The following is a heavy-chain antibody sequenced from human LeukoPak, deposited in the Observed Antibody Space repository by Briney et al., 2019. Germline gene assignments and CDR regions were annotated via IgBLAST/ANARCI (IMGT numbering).Heavy chain of an antibody. CDR3: AKGYSSGTHTQVDY. V-gene: IGHV3-9*03. D-gene: IGHD6-19*01. CDR2: INWKSGSI. Sequence: PGRCLRLSCAAYGFTLDDYAVPWVRQAPGRGIGWVSAINWKSGSIGYADSVKSRFTISRDNAKNSLYLQMNSLRAEDMALYYCAKGYSSGTHTQVDYWGQGTLVTVSS. J-gene: IGHJ4*02. CDR1: GFTLDDYA.